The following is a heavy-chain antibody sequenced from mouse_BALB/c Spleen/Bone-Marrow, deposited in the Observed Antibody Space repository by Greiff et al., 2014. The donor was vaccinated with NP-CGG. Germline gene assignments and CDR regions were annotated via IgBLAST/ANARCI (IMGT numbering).Heavy chain of an antibody. V-gene: IGHV1S81*02. J-gene: IGHJ3*01. CDR2: INPSNGRA. CDR1: GYTFTSYW. CDR3: ARAGGYDGFAY. D-gene: IGHD2-2*01. Sequence: QVQLKQSGAELVKPGASVKLSCTASGYTFTSYWMHWVQQRPGQGLEWIGEINPSNGRADYNEKFRSKATLTVDRSSSTAYMQLSSLTSEDSAVYYCARAGGYDGFAYWGQGTLVTVSA.